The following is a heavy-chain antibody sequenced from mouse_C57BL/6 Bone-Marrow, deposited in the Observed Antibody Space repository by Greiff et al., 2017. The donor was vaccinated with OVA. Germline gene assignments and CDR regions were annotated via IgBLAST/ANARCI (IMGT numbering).Heavy chain of an antibody. V-gene: IGHV1-53*01. CDR2: INPSNGGT. D-gene: IGHD2-1*01. J-gene: IGHJ1*03. CDR1: GYTFTSYW. Sequence: QVHVKQPGTELVKPGASVKLSCKASGYTFTSYWMHWVKQRPGQGLEWIGNINPSNGGTNYNEKFKSKATLTVDKSSSTAYMQLSSLTSEDSAVYYCAREGNYGNFYWYFDVWGTGTTVTVSS. CDR3: AREGNYGNFYWYFDV.